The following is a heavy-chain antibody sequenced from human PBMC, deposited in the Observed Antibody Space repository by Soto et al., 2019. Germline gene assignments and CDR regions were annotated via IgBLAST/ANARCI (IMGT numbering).Heavy chain of an antibody. V-gene: IGHV1-18*01. J-gene: IGHJ4*02. D-gene: IGHD1-1*01. CDR2: ISAHDGNR. CDR1: GYTSTSYG. CDR3: ARGRYGDY. Sequence: QVHLVQSGAEVKKPGASVKVSCKGSGYTSTSYGITGVRQAPGQGLEWMGWISAHDGNRDYAQKLQGRVTVTRDTSTSIAYMELRSLRSDDTAVYYCARGRYGDYWGQGALVTVSS.